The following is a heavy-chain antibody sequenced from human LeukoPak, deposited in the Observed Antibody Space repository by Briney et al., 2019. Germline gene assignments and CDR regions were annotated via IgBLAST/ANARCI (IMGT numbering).Heavy chain of an antibody. CDR2: INRDGTEK. J-gene: IGHJ4*02. CDR3: VRGDWYFES. D-gene: IGHD2-21*01. Sequence: GGSLRLSCATSGFNFSDSRMTWVRQAPGKGLQWVANINRDGTEKHFLDSVEGRFTISRDNAKKSLYLQMSSLRPQDTALYFCVRGDWYFESWGQGTLVTVSS. V-gene: IGHV3-7*04. CDR1: GFNFSDSR.